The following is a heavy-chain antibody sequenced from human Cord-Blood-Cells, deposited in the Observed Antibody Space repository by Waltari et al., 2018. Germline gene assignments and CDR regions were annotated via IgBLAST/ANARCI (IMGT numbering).Heavy chain of an antibody. Sequence: EVQLLESGGGLVQPGGSLRLSCAASGLTFSSYALSWVRQDPGKGLEWVSAISGSGGSTYYADSVKGRFTISRDNSKNTLYLQMNSLRAEDTAVYYCAKSPRIAVAGTDAFDIWGQGTMVTVSS. CDR1: GLTFSSYA. CDR3: AKSPRIAVAGTDAFDI. D-gene: IGHD6-19*01. CDR2: ISGSGGST. V-gene: IGHV3-23*01. J-gene: IGHJ3*02.